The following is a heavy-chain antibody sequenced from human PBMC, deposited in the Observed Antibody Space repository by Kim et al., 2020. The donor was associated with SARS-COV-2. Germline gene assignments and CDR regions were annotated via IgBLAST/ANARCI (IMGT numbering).Heavy chain of an antibody. Sequence: GGSLRLSCAASGFTFSSYSMNWVRQAPGKGLEWVSSISSSSSYIYYADSVKGRFTISRDNAKNSLYLQMNSLRAEDTAVYYCARGPKDYVWGSYPGYWGQGTLVTVSS. D-gene: IGHD3-16*01. J-gene: IGHJ4*02. V-gene: IGHV3-21*01. CDR2: ISSSSSYI. CDR1: GFTFSSYS. CDR3: ARGPKDYVWGSYPGY.